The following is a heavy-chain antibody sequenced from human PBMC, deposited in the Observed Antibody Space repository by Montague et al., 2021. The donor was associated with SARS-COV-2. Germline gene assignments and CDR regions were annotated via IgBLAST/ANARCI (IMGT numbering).Heavy chain of an antibody. CDR1: GGSFSGYY. CDR2: INHGGST. V-gene: IGHV4-34*01. CDR3: ARLGEGVVPAPILGVGPYYSYYYMDV. Sequence: SETLSLTCAVHGGSFSGYYWNWIRQPPGKGLEWIGEINHGGSTNYNPSLKSRVTISADTSKNQFSLKLTSVAAADTAVYYCARLGEGVVPAPILGVGPYYSYYYMDVWGKGTTVPVSS. J-gene: IGHJ6*03. D-gene: IGHD2-2*02.